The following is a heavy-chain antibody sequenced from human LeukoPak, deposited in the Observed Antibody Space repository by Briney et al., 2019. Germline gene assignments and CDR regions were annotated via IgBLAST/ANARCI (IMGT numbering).Heavy chain of an antibody. V-gene: IGHV3-66*02. J-gene: IGHJ4*02. D-gene: IGHD3-22*01. CDR2: IYSGGST. CDR3: ARMGYYYSIPTFFDY. Sequence: PGGSLRLSCAASGFTFSNYAMSWVRQAPGKGLEWVSVIYSGGSTYYADSVKGRFTISRDNSKNTLYLQMNSLRAEDTAVYYCARMGYYYSIPTFFDYWGQGTLVTVSS. CDR1: GFTFSNYA.